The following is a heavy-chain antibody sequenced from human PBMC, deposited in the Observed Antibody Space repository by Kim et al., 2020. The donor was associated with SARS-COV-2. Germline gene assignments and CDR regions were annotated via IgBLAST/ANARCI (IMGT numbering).Heavy chain of an antibody. V-gene: IGHV1-2*06. CDR1: GYTFTGYY. Sequence: ASVKVSCKASGYTFTGYYMHWVRQAPGQGLEWMGRINPNSGGTNYAQKFQGRVTMTRDTSISTAYMELSRLRSDDTAVYYCARDPGGSGYSIPNRYYYYGMDVWGQGTTVTVSS. J-gene: IGHJ6*02. D-gene: IGHD3-3*01. CDR3: ARDPGGSGYSIPNRYYYYGMDV. CDR2: INPNSGGT.